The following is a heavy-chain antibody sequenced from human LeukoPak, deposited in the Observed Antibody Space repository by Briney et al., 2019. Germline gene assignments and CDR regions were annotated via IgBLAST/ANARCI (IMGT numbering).Heavy chain of an antibody. V-gene: IGHV3-7*01. J-gene: IGHJ4*02. CDR2: IKQDGSEK. Sequence: GGSLRLSCEASGFTFNNYWMSWVRQAPGKGLEWVANIKQDGSEKYYVDSVKGRFTISRDNAKNSLYLQMNSLRAEDTAVYYCARGYYWGQGTLVTVSS. CDR3: ARGYY. CDR1: GFTFNNYW.